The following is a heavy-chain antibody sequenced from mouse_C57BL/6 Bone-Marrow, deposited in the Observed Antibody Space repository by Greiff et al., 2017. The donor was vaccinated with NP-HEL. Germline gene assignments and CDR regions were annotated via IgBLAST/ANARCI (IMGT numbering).Heavy chain of an antibody. J-gene: IGHJ4*01. CDR2: ISYDGSN. CDR3: ARFTTVYYYAMDY. V-gene: IGHV3-6*01. D-gene: IGHD1-1*01. Sequence: EVKLQESGPGLVKPSQSLSLTCSVTGYSITSGYYWNWLRQFPGNKLEWMGYISYDGSNNYNPSLKNRISITRDTSKNQFFLKLNSVTTEDTATYYCARFTTVYYYAMDYWGQGTSVTVSS. CDR1: GYSITSGYY.